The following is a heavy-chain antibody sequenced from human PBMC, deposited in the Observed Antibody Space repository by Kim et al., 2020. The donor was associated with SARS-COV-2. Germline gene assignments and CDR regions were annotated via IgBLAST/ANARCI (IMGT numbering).Heavy chain of an antibody. Sequence: GGSLRLSCAASGFTFSSYAMHWVRQAPGKGLEWVAVISYDGSNKYYADSVKGRFTISRDNSKNTLYLQMNSLRAEDTAVYYCAAMVRGTPLETKYYYYGMDVWGQGTTVTVSS. CDR1: GFTFSSYA. CDR3: AAMVRGTPLETKYYYYGMDV. V-gene: IGHV3-30*04. D-gene: IGHD3-10*01. J-gene: IGHJ6*02. CDR2: ISYDGSNK.